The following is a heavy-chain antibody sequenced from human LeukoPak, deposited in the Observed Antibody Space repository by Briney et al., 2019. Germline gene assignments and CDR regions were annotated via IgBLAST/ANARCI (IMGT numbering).Heavy chain of an antibody. CDR3: ARMYSSGWSGAYYYMDV. D-gene: IGHD6-19*01. J-gene: IGHJ6*03. Sequence: SETLSLTCTVSGGSISSYYWSWIRQRPGKGLEWIGYIYYSGSTNYNPALKSRVTISVDTSKNQFSLKLSSVTAADTAVYYCARMYSSGWSGAYYYMDVWGKGTTVTISS. CDR1: GGSISSYY. V-gene: IGHV4-59*01. CDR2: IYYSGST.